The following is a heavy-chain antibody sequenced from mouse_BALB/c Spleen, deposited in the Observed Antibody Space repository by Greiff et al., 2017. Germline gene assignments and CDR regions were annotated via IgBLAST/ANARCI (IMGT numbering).Heavy chain of an antibody. CDR1: GFTFSDYY. V-gene: IGHV5-4*02. CDR3: AREGQLGRFAY. D-gene: IGHD4-1*02. CDR2: ISDGGSYT. J-gene: IGHJ3*01. Sequence: EVLLVESGGGLVKPGGSLKLSCAASGFTFSDYYMYWVRQTPEKRLEWVATISDGGSYTYYPDSVKGRFTISRDNAKNNLYLQMSSLKSEDTAMYYCAREGQLGRFAYWGQGTLVTVSA.